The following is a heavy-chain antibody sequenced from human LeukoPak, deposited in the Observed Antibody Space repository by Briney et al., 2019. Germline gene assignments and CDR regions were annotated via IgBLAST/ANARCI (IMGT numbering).Heavy chain of an antibody. J-gene: IGHJ6*02. CDR2: ISGDGGTT. CDR3: AKDRGSYAYGMDV. Sequence: GGSPRLPCAASGFTFDDYGMHWVRQAPGKGLEWVSLISGDGGTTYYADSVKGRFTISRDNSKNSLYLQMNTLRTEDTALYYCAKDRGSYAYGMDVWGQGTTVTVSS. V-gene: IGHV3-43*02. CDR1: GFTFDDYG. D-gene: IGHD1-26*01.